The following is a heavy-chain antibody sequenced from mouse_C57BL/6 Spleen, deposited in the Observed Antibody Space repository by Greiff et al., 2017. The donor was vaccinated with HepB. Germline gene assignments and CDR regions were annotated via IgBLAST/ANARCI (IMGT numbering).Heavy chain of an antibody. CDR2: INPNNGGT. V-gene: IGHV1-26*01. CDR1: GYTFTDYY. J-gene: IGHJ3*01. Sequence: EVQLQQSGPELVKPGASVKISCKASGYTFTDYYMNWVKQSHGKSLEWIGDINPNNGGTSYNQKFKGKATLTVDKSSSTAYMELRSLTSEDSAVYYCAPRRTEGFAYWGQGTLVTVSA. CDR3: APRRTEGFAY.